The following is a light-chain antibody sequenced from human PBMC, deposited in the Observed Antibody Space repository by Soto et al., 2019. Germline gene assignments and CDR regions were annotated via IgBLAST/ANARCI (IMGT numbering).Light chain of an antibody. Sequence: DIQMTQSPSSLSASVGDRVTITCRASQDISNSLNWYQQKPGKPPKVLIYGASTLQGGVPSRFSGGGSGTEFTLTIRSLQPEDFATYYCQQSYNIPPITFGQGTRLEIK. CDR1: QDISNS. J-gene: IGKJ5*01. CDR3: QQSYNIPPIT. CDR2: GAS. V-gene: IGKV1-39*01.